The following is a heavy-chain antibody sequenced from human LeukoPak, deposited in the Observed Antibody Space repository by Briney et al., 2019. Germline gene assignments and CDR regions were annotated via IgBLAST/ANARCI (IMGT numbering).Heavy chain of an antibody. CDR1: GGSISTYY. CDR3: ARVVAGRRFDP. V-gene: IGHV4-59*01. J-gene: IGHJ5*02. D-gene: IGHD6-19*01. Sequence: SETLSLTCTVSGGSISTYYWSWIRQPPGKGLEWIGYIYYSGSTNYNPSLKSRVTISVDTSKNQFSLKLSSVTAADTAVYYWARVVAGRRFDPWGQGTLVTVSS. CDR2: IYYSGST.